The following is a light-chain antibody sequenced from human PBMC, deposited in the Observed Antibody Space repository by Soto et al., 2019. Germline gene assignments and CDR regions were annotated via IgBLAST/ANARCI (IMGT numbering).Light chain of an antibody. CDR2: GAS. V-gene: IGKV3-20*01. CDR1: QSVRGNY. CDR3: QQDDSSPLCT. J-gene: IGKJ2*02. Sequence: DIVLTQSPGTLSLSPGERATLSCRASQSVRGNYLAWYQQKPGQAPRLLIYGASSRATGIPDRFSGSGSGTDFTPTISGLEPVDLAVYYYQQDDSSPLCTFGQGTKLESK.